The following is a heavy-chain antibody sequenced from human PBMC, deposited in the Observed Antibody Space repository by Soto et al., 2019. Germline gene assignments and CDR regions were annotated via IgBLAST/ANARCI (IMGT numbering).Heavy chain of an antibody. V-gene: IGHV1-3*01. CDR3: ARFTEDVFWYSSGWE. D-gene: IGHD6-19*01. J-gene: IGHJ4*02. Sequence: ASVKVSCKASGYTFTSYAMHWVRQAPGQRLEWMGWINAGNGNTKYSQKFQGRVTITRDTSASTAYMELSSLRSEDTAVYYCARFTEDVFWYSSGWEWGQGTLVTVSS. CDR1: GYTFTSYA. CDR2: INAGNGNT.